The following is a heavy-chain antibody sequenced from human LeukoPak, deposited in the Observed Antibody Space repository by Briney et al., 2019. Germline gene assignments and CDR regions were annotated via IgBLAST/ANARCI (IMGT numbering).Heavy chain of an antibody. V-gene: IGHV3-66*01. CDR1: GLTASYNS. D-gene: IGHD3-16*01. CDR2: IYSDGGP. CDR3: ASLGGSHRGH. J-gene: IGHJ4*02. Sequence: GGPLRFSSAACGLTASYNSMNGLPKARGRGVEWISVIYSDGGPLYADSMKTRFTISRDSSKNTLYLQINSLRGVDTAVYYCASLGGSHRGHWGQGTLVTVSS.